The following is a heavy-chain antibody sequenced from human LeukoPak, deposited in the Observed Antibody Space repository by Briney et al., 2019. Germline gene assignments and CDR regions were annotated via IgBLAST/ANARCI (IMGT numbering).Heavy chain of an antibody. V-gene: IGHV3-13*01. CDR1: GFTFSSYD. Sequence: GGSLRLSCAASGFTFSSYDMHWVRQATGKGLEWVSAIGTAGDTYYPGSVKGRFTISRENAKNSLYLQMNSLRAEDTAVYYCAKGATYYYDSSGEGAWGQGTLVTVSS. CDR2: IGTAGDT. J-gene: IGHJ4*02. D-gene: IGHD3-22*01. CDR3: AKGATYYYDSSGEGA.